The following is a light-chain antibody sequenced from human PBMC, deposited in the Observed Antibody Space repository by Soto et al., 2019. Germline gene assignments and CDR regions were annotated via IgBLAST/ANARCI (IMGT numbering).Light chain of an antibody. J-gene: IGKJ1*01. CDR1: QNIETW. CDR3: QQYNSEPWT. V-gene: IGKV1-5*01. Sequence: DIQMTQSPSALSGSVGDRVTITCRASQNIETWLAWYQQAPGKAPKLLIYDAPTLKTGVPSRFSGSGSGTEFTLTIGSLQPDDYATYYCQQYNSEPWTFGQGTKVEI. CDR2: DAP.